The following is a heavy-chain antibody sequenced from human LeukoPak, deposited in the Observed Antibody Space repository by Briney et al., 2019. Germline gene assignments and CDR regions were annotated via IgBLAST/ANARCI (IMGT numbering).Heavy chain of an antibody. CDR3: ARALLGEFPNYFDY. Sequence: PSETLSPTCTVSGGSISSYYWTWIRQPPGKGLEWIGYISHGGRTNYNPSLQSRVTMSVDTSKTQFFLNLDSVTAADTAVYYCARALLGEFPNYFDYWGQGTLVTVSS. CDR1: GGSISSYY. CDR2: ISHGGRT. D-gene: IGHD3-16*01. V-gene: IGHV4-59*08. J-gene: IGHJ4*02.